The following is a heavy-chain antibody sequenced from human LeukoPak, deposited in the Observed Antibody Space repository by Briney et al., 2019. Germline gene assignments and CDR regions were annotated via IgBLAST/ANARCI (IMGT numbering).Heavy chain of an antibody. D-gene: IGHD3-3*01. CDR1: GFIFSNYG. J-gene: IGHJ4*02. CDR2: ISASGSAT. V-gene: IGHV3-23*01. Sequence: GGSLRLTCAASGFIFSNYGMNWVRQAPGKGLEWVAAISASGSATSYADSVRGRFTISRDNSKSTTYLQMNSLRAEDTAVFYCAKDLYLRDFWGGYFDYWGQGIPVTVSS. CDR3: AKDLYLRDFWGGYFDY.